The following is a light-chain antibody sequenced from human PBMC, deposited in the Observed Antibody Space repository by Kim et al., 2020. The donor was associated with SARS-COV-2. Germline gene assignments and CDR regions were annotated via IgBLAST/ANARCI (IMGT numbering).Light chain of an antibody. Sequence: DIQMTQSPSTLSASVGDRVTITCRASQSISSWLAWYQQKPGKAPKLLIYKASSLESGVPSRFSGSGSGTEFTLTISSLQPDDFATYYCQQGPFGQGTKVDIK. CDR3: QQGP. V-gene: IGKV1-5*03. J-gene: IGKJ1*01. CDR1: QSISSW. CDR2: KAS.